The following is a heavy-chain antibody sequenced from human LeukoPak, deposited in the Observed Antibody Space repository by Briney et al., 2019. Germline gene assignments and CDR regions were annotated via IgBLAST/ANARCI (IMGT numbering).Heavy chain of an antibody. J-gene: IGHJ1*01. V-gene: IGHV3-23*01. D-gene: IGHD6-13*01. CDR1: GFTFSSYA. CDR3: AKDVIAAAGSRAEYFQH. Sequence: GGSLRLSCAASGFTFSSYAMSWVRQAPGKGLEWVSAISGSGGSTYYADSVKGRFTISRDNSKNTLYLQMNSLRAEGTAVYYCAKDVIAAAGSRAEYFQHWGQGTLVTVSS. CDR2: ISGSGGST.